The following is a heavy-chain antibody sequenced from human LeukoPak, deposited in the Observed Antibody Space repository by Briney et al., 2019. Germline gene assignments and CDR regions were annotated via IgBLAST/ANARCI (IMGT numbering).Heavy chain of an antibody. CDR2: MSGSSTYK. V-gene: IGHV3-21*01. D-gene: IGHD3-10*01. J-gene: IGHJ4*02. Sequence: PGGSLRLSCAASGFIFSDYTFTWVRQAPGKGLEWISTMSGSSTYKSYAGSVKGRFTISRDNSKNTLYLEMNSLRAEDTAVYYCAKDIGSYYDYWGQGILVTVSS. CDR1: GFIFSDYT. CDR3: AKDIGSYYDY.